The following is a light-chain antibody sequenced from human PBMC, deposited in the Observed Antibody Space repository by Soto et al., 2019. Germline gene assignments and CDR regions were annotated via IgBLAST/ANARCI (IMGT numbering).Light chain of an antibody. Sequence: DIQLTQSPSSLSASLGDRVTITCRASQSISSYLNWFQLKPGKAPNLLIYAASNLQSGVTSRFERIVSGTDFTLTINSLQPGDFATYYCEQSYSAPYTFGQGTKLEI. CDR2: AAS. CDR3: EQSYSAPYT. J-gene: IGKJ2*01. CDR1: QSISSY. V-gene: IGKV1-39*01.